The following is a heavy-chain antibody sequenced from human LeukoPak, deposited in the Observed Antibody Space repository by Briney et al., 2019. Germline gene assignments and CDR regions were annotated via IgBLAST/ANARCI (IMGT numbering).Heavy chain of an antibody. Sequence: ASVKVSCKASGYTFTGYYMHWVRQAPGQGLEWMGWINPNSGGTNYAQKFQGRVTMTRDTSISTAYMELSRRRSDDTAVYYCARAVRDGYIDYYYYMDVWGKGTTVTVSS. CDR3: ARAVRDGYIDYYYYMDV. V-gene: IGHV1-2*02. D-gene: IGHD5-24*01. CDR1: GYTFTGYY. J-gene: IGHJ6*03. CDR2: INPNSGGT.